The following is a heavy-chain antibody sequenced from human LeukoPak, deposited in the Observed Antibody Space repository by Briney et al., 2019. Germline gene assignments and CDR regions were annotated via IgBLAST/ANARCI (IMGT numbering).Heavy chain of an antibody. CDR1: GGSISSGGYY. CDR2: IYHSGST. CDR3: ARGYGSGSYYTIDY. Sequence: PSQTLSLTCTVSGGSISSGGYYWSWIRQPPGKGLEWIGYIYHSGSTYYNPSLKSRVTISVDTSKNQFSLKLSSVTAADTAVYYCARGYGSGSYYTIDYWGQGTLVTVSS. D-gene: IGHD3-10*01. J-gene: IGHJ4*02. V-gene: IGHV4-30-2*01.